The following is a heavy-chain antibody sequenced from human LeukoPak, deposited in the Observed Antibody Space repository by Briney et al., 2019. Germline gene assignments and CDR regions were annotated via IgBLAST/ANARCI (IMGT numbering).Heavy chain of an antibody. J-gene: IGHJ4*02. CDR3: AKDWRSEY. CDR2: TSRDGGST. V-gene: IGHV3-43*02. CDR1: GFTFDDYA. Sequence: PGGSLTLSCAASGFTFDDYAMHWDRQAPGKGLEWVSPTSRDGGSTYYGDSVKGRFTISRDNSKNSLYLQMNSLRTEDTALYYCAKDWRSEYWGQGTLVTVSS.